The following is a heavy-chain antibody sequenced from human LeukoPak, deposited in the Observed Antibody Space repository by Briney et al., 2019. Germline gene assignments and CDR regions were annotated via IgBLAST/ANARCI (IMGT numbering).Heavy chain of an antibody. D-gene: IGHD3-22*01. CDR1: GFTVSSNY. J-gene: IGHJ4*02. Sequence: GGSLRLSCAASGFTVSSNYMTWVRQAPGKGLECVSVIYSGGSTYYTDSVKGRFTISRDNSKNTLYLQMNSLRAEDTAVYYCARDSGYDSSGYFNYWGQGTLVPVSS. V-gene: IGHV3-53*01. CDR2: IYSGGST. CDR3: ARDSGYDSSGYFNY.